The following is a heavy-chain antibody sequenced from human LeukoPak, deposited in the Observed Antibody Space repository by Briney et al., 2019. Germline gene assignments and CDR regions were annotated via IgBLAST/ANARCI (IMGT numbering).Heavy chain of an antibody. Sequence: PGGSLRLSCAASGFTFSSYWMHWVRQAPGKGLVWVSRINSDGSSTSYADSGKGRFTISRDNAKNTLYLQMNSLRAEDTAVYYCARAMAGTPSYYYYGMDVWGQGTTVTVSS. CDR2: INSDGSST. V-gene: IGHV3-74*01. CDR3: ARAMAGTPSYYYYGMDV. J-gene: IGHJ6*02. D-gene: IGHD6-19*01. CDR1: GFTFSSYW.